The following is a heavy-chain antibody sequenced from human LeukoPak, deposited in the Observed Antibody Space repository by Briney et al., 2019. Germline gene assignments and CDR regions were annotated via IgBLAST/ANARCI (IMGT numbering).Heavy chain of an antibody. Sequence: PGGSLRLSCAASGFTFSTYAMNWVRQAPGKGLEWVAFIRYDGSNKYYADSVKGRFTISRDNSKNTLYLQMNSLRAEDTAVYYCAKDGVDIVATTPYYYYMDVWGKGTTVTVSS. CDR1: GFTFSTYA. D-gene: IGHD5-12*01. V-gene: IGHV3-30*02. CDR2: IRYDGSNK. J-gene: IGHJ6*03. CDR3: AKDGVDIVATTPYYYYMDV.